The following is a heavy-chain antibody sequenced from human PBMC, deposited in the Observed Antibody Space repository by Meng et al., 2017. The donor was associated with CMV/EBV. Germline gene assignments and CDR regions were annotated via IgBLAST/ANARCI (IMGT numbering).Heavy chain of an antibody. Sequence: GESLKISCAASGFTFSNAWMSWVRQAPGKGLEWDGRIKSKTDGGTTDYAAPVKGRFTISRDDSKNTLYLQMNSLKTEDTAVYYCTTIYGIPRRGYSGYGAADAFDIWGQGTMVTVSS. CDR2: IKSKTDGGTT. V-gene: IGHV3-15*01. CDR3: TTIYGIPRRGYSGYGAADAFDI. J-gene: IGHJ3*02. CDR1: GFTFSNAW. D-gene: IGHD5-12*01.